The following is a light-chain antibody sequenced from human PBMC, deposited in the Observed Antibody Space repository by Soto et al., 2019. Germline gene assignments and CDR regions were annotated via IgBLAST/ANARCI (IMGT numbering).Light chain of an antibody. V-gene: IGKV3-20*01. CDR2: GAS. CDR1: QSVGNTQ. Sequence: EIVLTQSPGTLSLSPGERATLSCRASQSVGNTQLAWYQQRPGQAPRLLIYGASNRATGIPDRFSGSGSGTDFTLTISRLEPEDFAVYYCQQHVGPKTFGQGTKVEIK. J-gene: IGKJ1*01. CDR3: QQHVGPKT.